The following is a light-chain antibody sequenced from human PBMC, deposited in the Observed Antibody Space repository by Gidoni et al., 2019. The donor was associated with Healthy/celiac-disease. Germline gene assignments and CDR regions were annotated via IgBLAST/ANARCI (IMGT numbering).Light chain of an antibody. CDR2: AAS. V-gene: IGKV1-27*01. J-gene: IGKJ1*01. Sequence: DIQMTQSPSSLSASVGDRVTITCRASQGISKYLAWYQQKPGKVPKLLIYAASALQSGVPSRFSGSGSGTDFTLTISSLQPEDVATYYCQKYNSVPQTFGQGTKVEIK. CDR1: QGISKY. CDR3: QKYNSVPQT.